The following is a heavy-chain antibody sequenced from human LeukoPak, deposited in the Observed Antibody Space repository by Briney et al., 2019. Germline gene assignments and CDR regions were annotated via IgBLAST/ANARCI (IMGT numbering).Heavy chain of an antibody. D-gene: IGHD2-8*01. V-gene: IGHV1-69*05. CDR1: GVTFNSYA. CDR3: ARDNPPLYPKWCMAY. Sequence: GASVKFSCKASGVTFNSYAIICVRQAPGQGLESMGGIIPIFGTANYAQKFQGRVTITTDASTSTAYMELSSLRSEGTAVYYCARDNPPLYPKWCMAYWGQGTLVTVSS. J-gene: IGHJ4*02. CDR2: IIPIFGTA.